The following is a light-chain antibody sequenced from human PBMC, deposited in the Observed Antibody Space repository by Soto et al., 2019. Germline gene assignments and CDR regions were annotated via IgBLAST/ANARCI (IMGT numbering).Light chain of an antibody. CDR2: EVT. Sequence: QSVLTQPPSASGPPGQSVTIPCTGTSGDVGAYKYVSWYQQYPGKAPKLLIYEVTKRPSGVPDRFSGSKSGNTASLTVSGLQAEDEADYYCTSYVGNDIWVFGGGTKLTVL. V-gene: IGLV2-8*01. CDR1: SGDVGAYKY. J-gene: IGLJ3*02. CDR3: TSYVGNDIWV.